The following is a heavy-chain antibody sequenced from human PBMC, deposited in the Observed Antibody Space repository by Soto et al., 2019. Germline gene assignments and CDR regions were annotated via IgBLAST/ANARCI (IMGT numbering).Heavy chain of an antibody. CDR3: ARGRYYDSSGYYYI. J-gene: IGHJ4*02. CDR2: IYYSGST. V-gene: IGHV4-30-4*01. Sequence: PSETLSLTCTVPGGSISSGDYYWSWIRQPPGKGLEWIGYIYYSGSTYYNPSLKSRVTISVDTSKNQFSLKLSSVTAADTAVYYCARGRYYDSSGYYYIWGQGTLVTVSS. D-gene: IGHD3-22*01. CDR1: GGSISSGDYY.